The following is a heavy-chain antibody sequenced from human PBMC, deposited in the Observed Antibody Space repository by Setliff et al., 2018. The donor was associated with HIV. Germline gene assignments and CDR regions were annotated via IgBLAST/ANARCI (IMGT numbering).Heavy chain of an antibody. D-gene: IGHD2-15*01. CDR3: ARGGASSKYLDP. V-gene: IGHV4-59*11. Sequence: PSETLSLTCTISGGFISNHYWNWIRQPPGKGLEWIGSTHYSGSSYYSPSLKSRVTISLDTSKNQFSLCLTSVTGADTAVYYCARGGASSKYLDPWGQGTLVTVSS. CDR2: THYSGSS. CDR1: GGFISNHY. J-gene: IGHJ5*02.